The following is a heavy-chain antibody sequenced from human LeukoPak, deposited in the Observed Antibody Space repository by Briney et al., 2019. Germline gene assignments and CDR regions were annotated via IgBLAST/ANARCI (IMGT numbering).Heavy chain of an antibody. Sequence: PGGSLRLSCAVSGFTFSSYEMNWVRQTPGKGLEWVSYISSSGSTIYYADSVKGRFTISRDNAKNSLYLQMNSLRAEDTAVYYCAKRGPESPASGKYYFDSWGQGTLVTVSS. V-gene: IGHV3-48*03. CDR2: ISSSGSTI. CDR3: AKRGPESPASGKYYFDS. CDR1: GFTFSSYE. D-gene: IGHD1-14*01. J-gene: IGHJ4*02.